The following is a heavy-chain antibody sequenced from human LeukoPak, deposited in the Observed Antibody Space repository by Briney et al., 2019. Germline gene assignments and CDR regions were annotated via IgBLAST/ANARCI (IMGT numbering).Heavy chain of an antibody. CDR3: ARGYCGGDCYPYFDY. CDR2: INPNSGGT. D-gene: IGHD2-21*02. CDR1: GYTFTGYY. Sequence: ASVKVSCKASGYTFTGYYMHWVRQAPGQGLGWMGWINPNSGGTNYAQKFQGRVTMTRDTSISTAYMELSRLRSDDTAVYYCARGYCGGDCYPYFDYWGQGTLVTVSS. V-gene: IGHV1-2*02. J-gene: IGHJ4*02.